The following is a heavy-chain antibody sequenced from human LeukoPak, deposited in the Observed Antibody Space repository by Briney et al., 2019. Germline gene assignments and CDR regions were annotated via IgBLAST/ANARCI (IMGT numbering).Heavy chain of an antibody. V-gene: IGHV3-23*01. CDR2: ISGSGGNT. D-gene: IGHD2-2*01. J-gene: IGHJ4*02. CDR1: GFTFSSYA. CDR3: TKSLLVYCISTCCSFDC. Sequence: GGSLRLSCAASGFTFSSYAMSWVRQAPGKGLEWVSAISGSGGNTYYADSVKGRFTISRDNSKNTLYLQMNSLRAEDTAVYYCTKSLLVYCISTCCSFDCWGQGTLVTVSS.